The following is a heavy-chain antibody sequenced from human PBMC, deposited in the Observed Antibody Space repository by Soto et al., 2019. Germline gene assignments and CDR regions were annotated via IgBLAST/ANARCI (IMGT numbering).Heavy chain of an antibody. V-gene: IGHV4-31*03. CDR2: IYYSGST. D-gene: IGHD1-26*01. CDR1: GGSISSGGDY. Sequence: SETLSLACNVSGGSISSGGDYWSWIRQHPGKGLEWIGYIYYSGSTYYNPSLKSRVTISVDTSKNQFSLKLSSVTAADTAVYYCARVGTPCGWFDPWGQGTLVTVSS. J-gene: IGHJ5*02. CDR3: ARVGTPCGWFDP.